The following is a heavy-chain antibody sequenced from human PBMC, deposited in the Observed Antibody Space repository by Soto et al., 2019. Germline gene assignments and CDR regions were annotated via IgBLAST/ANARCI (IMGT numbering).Heavy chain of an antibody. CDR2: MNPNSGNT. Sequence: ASVKVSCKASGYTFTSYDINWVRQATGQGLEWMGWMNPNSGNTGYAQKFQGRVTMTRNTSISTAYMELSSLRSEDTAVYYCEREQIVVVPAAYYYMDVWGKGTTVTVSS. CDR1: GYTFTSYD. D-gene: IGHD2-2*01. V-gene: IGHV1-8*01. CDR3: EREQIVVVPAAYYYMDV. J-gene: IGHJ6*03.